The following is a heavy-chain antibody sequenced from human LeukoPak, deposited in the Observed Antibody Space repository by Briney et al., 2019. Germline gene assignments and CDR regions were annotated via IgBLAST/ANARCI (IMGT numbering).Heavy chain of an antibody. V-gene: IGHV1-69*13. CDR2: ILPIFKTA. D-gene: IGHD5-18*01. J-gene: IGHJ4*02. CDR3: VSRLGTAIDPFDF. CDR1: GGTFINYA. Sequence: SVKVSCKASGGTFINYAISWVRQAPGQGLECMGGILPIFKTANDAQRIQGGVTITAEESTGTAYMELSSLRSKHTPVYYCVSRLGTAIDPFDFLGQGTLVTVSP.